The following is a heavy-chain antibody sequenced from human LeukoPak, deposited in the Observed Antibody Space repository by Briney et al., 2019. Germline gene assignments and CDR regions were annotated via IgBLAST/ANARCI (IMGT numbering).Heavy chain of an antibody. V-gene: IGHV1-8*01. CDR2: MNPNSGNT. CDR1: GYTFTSYD. D-gene: IGHD3-3*01. CDR3: ARGGEYDFWSGYYSTLGLDY. Sequence: ASVKVSCKASGYTFTSYDINWVRQATGQGLEWMGWMNPNSGNTDYAQKFQGRVTMTRNTSISTAYMELSSLRSEDTAVYYCARGGEYDFWSGYYSTLGLDYWGQGTLVTVSS. J-gene: IGHJ4*02.